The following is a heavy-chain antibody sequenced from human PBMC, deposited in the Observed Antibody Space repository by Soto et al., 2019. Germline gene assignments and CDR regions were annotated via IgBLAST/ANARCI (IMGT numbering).Heavy chain of an antibody. Sequence: GSGPTLVNPTQTLTLTCTFSGFSLSTSGVGVGWIRQPPGKALEWLALIYWDDDKRYSPSLKSRLTITKDTSKNQVVLTMTNMERVDTATYYCAHITSSPYLGELSSPSDPDAFDIWGQGTMVTVSS. CDR3: AHITSSPYLGELSSPSDPDAFDI. D-gene: IGHD3-16*02. J-gene: IGHJ3*02. V-gene: IGHV2-5*02. CDR1: GFSLSTSGVG. CDR2: IYWDDDK.